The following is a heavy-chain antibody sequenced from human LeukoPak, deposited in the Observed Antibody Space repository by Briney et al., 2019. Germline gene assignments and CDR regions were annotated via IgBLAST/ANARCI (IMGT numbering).Heavy chain of an antibody. J-gene: IGHJ4*02. D-gene: IGHD1-14*01. CDR1: GFTVSSNY. V-gene: IGHV3-66*01. CDR3: AREEENRDRGVDY. CDR2: IYSGGST. Sequence: PGGSLRLSCAASGFTVSSNYMSWVRQAPGKGLEWVSVIYSGGSTYYADSVKGRFTISRDNSKNTLYLQMNFLRAEDTAVYYCAREEENRDRGVDYWGQGTLVTVSS.